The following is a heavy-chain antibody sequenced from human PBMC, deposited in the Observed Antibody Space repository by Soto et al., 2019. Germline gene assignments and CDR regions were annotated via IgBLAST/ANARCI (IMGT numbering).Heavy chain of an antibody. J-gene: IGHJ5*02. D-gene: IGHD3-3*01. CDR2: IYYNGFN. CDR1: GGSISSRNYY. Sequence: QLQLQESGPGLVKPLETLSLICTVSGGSISSRNYYWGWIRQPPGKGLEWIGSIYYNGFNYYNPPLKRRVTTSVDTAKNQFSRRLNSVTAADPAVYYCAGQADFWSGGGGFDPWGQGTLVTVSS. V-gene: IGHV4-39*01. CDR3: AGQADFWSGGGGFDP.